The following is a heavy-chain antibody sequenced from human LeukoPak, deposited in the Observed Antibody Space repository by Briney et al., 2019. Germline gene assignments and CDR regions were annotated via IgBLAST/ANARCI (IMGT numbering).Heavy chain of an antibody. CDR3: ARDLVTVTRGFDI. Sequence: PSETLSLTCTVSGGSISSYYWGWIRQPPGKGLEWIGYISYIGSTNYNPSLKSRVTISIDTSRNQFSLRLSSVTAADTAVYYCARDLVTVTRGFDIWGQGTMVSVSS. J-gene: IGHJ3*02. CDR1: GGSISSYY. D-gene: IGHD4-17*01. V-gene: IGHV4-59*01. CDR2: ISYIGST.